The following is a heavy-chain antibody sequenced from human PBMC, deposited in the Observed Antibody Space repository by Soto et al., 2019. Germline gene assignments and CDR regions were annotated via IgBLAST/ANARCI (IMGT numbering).Heavy chain of an antibody. CDR1: GFTFSSYG. Sequence: QVQLVESGGGVVQPGRSLRLSCAASGFTFSSYGMHWVRQAPGKGLEWVALISYDGSNKYYADSVKGRFTISRDNSKNTLYLQMNSLRAEDTAVYYCAKAYTAMVTGYFDYWGQGTLVTVSS. V-gene: IGHV3-30*18. CDR2: ISYDGSNK. CDR3: AKAYTAMVTGYFDY. J-gene: IGHJ4*02. D-gene: IGHD5-18*01.